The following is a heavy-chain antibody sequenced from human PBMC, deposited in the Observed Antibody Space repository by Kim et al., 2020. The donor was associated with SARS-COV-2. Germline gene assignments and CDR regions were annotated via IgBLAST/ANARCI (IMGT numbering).Heavy chain of an antibody. Sequence: LKSRVTISVDTSKNQFSLKLGSVTAADTAVYYCARHPPTYYYDSSGYPDYWGQGTLVTVSS. D-gene: IGHD3-22*01. J-gene: IGHJ4*02. CDR3: ARHPPTYYYDSSGYPDY. V-gene: IGHV4-39*01.